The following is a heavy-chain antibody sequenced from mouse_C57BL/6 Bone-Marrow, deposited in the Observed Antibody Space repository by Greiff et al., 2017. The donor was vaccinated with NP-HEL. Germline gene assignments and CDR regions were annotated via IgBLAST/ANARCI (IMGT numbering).Heavy chain of an antibody. CDR3: ATYSRYYAMDY. CDR2: IWSGGST. J-gene: IGHJ4*01. Sequence: QVQLKESGPGLVQPSQSLSITCTVSGFSLTSYGVHWVRQSPGKGLEWLGVIWSGGSTDYNAAFISRLSISKDNSKSQVFFKMNSLQADDTAIYYCATYSRYYAMDYWGQGTSVTVSS. V-gene: IGHV2-2*01. CDR1: GFSLTSYG.